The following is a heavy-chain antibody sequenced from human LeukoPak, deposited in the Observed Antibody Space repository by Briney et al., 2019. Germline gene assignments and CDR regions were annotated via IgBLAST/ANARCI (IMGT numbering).Heavy chain of an antibody. J-gene: IGHJ4*02. CDR2: MYLGDSDT. CDR1: GYRFSTYW. V-gene: IGHV5-51*01. D-gene: IGHD1/OR15-1a*01. CDR3: ARGTYNWNIIDY. Sequence: GESLKISCKGSGYRFSTYWIGWVRQMPGKGLEWMGSMYLGDSDTRYSPSFQGQVTISADKSITTAYLQWSSLKASDTAMYYCARGTYNWNIIDYWGQGTLVTVSS.